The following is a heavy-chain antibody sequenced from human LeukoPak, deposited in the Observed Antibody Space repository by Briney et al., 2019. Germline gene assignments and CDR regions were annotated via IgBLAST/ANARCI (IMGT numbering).Heavy chain of an antibody. J-gene: IGHJ4*02. CDR3: ARGQSNRLLWVGESLSNINPFDY. V-gene: IGHV1-18*01. CDR1: GGTFSSYA. Sequence: ASVKVSCKASGGTFSSYAISWVRQAPGQGLEWMGWISGYNGYTKNAQKFHGRVTMTTDTSTSTANMELRSLRSDDTAVYYCARGQSNRLLWVGESLSNINPFDYWGQGTLVTVSS. CDR2: ISGYNGYT. D-gene: IGHD3-10*01.